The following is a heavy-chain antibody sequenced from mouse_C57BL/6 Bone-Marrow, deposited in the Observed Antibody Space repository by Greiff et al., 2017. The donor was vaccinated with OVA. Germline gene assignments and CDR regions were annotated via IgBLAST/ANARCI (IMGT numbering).Heavy chain of an antibody. D-gene: IGHD2-5*01. CDR3: ARYYSNFYYAMDY. J-gene: IGHJ4*01. CDR2: ISYSGST. CDR1: GYSITSDY. Sequence: DVKLQESGPGLAKPSQTLSLTCSVTGYSITSDYWNWIRKFPGNKLEYMGYISYSGSTYYNPSLKSRISITRDTSKNQYYLQLNSVTTEDTATYYCARYYSNFYYAMDYWGQGTSVTVSS. V-gene: IGHV3-8*01.